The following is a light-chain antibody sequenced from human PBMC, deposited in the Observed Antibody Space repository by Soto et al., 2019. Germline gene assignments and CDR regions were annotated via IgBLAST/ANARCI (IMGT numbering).Light chain of an antibody. CDR2: DAS. CDR1: QSVKTS. J-gene: IGKJ5*01. Sequence: IVMTQYPANLSVSTGQRATLSCRASQSVKTSLVWYQHRPGQAPRVLIYDASHRASGXPARFSGSGSGTDFTLTSSSLEPEDAALYYCQKRSNWPPITFGQGTRLEIK. CDR3: QKRSNWPPIT. V-gene: IGKV3-11*01.